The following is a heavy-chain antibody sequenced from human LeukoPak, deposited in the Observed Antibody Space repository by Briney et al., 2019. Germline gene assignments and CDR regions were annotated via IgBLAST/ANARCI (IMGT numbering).Heavy chain of an antibody. CDR3: ARDLSADYYDSSGIDY. CDR1: GFTFSSYA. V-gene: IGHV3-30*03. CDR2: ISYDESDK. J-gene: IGHJ4*02. Sequence: GGSLRLSCAASGFTFSSYALHWVRQAPGRGLEWVALISYDESDKYYADFVKGRFAISRDNFKNTLYLQMNSLRAEDTAVYYCARDLSADYYDSSGIDYWGQGTLVTVSS. D-gene: IGHD3-22*01.